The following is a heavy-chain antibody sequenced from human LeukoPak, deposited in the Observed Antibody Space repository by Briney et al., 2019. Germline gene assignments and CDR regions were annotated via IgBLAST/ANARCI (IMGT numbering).Heavy chain of an antibody. D-gene: IGHD3/OR15-3a*01. CDR3: ARVPLDSWTANLKPKYFDY. CDR1: GYIFSIYW. V-gene: IGHV5-51*01. CDR2: IYPGDSDT. J-gene: IGHJ4*02. Sequence: GESLQISCKGSGYIFSIYWIGWVRQMPGKGLEWMGIIYPGDSDTRYSPSFQGQVTISADTSISTAYLQWNSLKASDTAMYYCARVPLDSWTANLKPKYFDYWGQGSLVTVSS.